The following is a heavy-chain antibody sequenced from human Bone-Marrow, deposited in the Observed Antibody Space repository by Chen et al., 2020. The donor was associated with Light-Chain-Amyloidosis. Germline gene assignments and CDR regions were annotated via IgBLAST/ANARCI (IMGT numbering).Heavy chain of an antibody. J-gene: IGHJ6*02. D-gene: IGHD1-26*01. CDR1: GFTFSSYS. V-gene: IGHV3-21*01. CDR2: ISSSSSYM. Sequence: EVQLVESGGGLVKPGGSLRLSCAASGFTFSSYSMNWVCQAPGKGLEWVSSISSSSSYMYYADSVKGRFTISRDNAKNSLYLQMNSLRAEDTAVYYCARDHWDFYYGMDVWGQGTTVTVSS. CDR3: ARDHWDFYYGMDV.